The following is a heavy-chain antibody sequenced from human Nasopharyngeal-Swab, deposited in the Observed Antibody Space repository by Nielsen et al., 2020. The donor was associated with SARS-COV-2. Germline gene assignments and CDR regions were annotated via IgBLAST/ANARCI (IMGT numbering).Heavy chain of an antibody. Sequence: GGSLRLSCAASGFIFSSYAMHWVRQAPGKGLEWVAFISYDGSNTFYAGSVRGRFAISRDNSKNTLYLQMNSLRAEDTAVYYCARDTSVDIVLLYYGMDVWGQGTTVTVSS. V-gene: IGHV3-30*03. CDR3: ARDTSVDIVLLYYGMDV. J-gene: IGHJ6*02. D-gene: IGHD5-12*01. CDR1: GFIFSSYA. CDR2: ISYDGSNT.